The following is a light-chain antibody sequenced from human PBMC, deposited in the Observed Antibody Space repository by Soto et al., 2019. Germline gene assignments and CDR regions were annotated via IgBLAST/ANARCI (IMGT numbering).Light chain of an antibody. V-gene: IGKV3-15*01. CDR1: QTVGDN. J-gene: IGKJ1*01. CDR2: GAS. Sequence: ETAMTQSPVTLSLSPGERATLSCRAIQTVGDNVAWYRQKPGQPPSLLIYGASTRAPGVPARFSGSGSGTDFILTISSLQSEDFGFYYCQQYNNWPLGTFGQGTKVDIK. CDR3: QQYNNWPLGT.